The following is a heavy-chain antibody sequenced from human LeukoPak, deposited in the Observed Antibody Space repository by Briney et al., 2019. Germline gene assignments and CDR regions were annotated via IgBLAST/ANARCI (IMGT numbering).Heavy chain of an antibody. Sequence: GGSLRLSCAAPGLTFSRYGMHWVRQAPGKGLEWVAFIRYDGSDKYYADSVKGRFTISRDNSKNTLYLQMNSLRAEDTAVYYCAKGRGYTQDVWGKGTTVTVSS. V-gene: IGHV3-30*02. CDR2: IRYDGSDK. CDR3: AKGRGYTQDV. J-gene: IGHJ6*04. CDR1: GLTFSRYG. D-gene: IGHD5-18*01.